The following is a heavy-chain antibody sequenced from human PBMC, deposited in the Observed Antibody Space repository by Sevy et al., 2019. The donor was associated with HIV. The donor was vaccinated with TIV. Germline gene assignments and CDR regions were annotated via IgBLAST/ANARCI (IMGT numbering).Heavy chain of an antibody. CDR3: ARDRGSSGWPYYYDSSGYYYLDY. V-gene: IGHV1-2*06. D-gene: IGHD3-22*01. CDR2: INPNSGGT. Sequence: ASVKVSCKASGYTFTGYYMHWVRQAHGQGLEWMGRINPNSGGTNYAQKFQGRVTMTRDTSISTAYMELSRLRSDDTAVYYCARDRGSSGWPYYYDSSGYYYLDYWGQGTLVTVSS. J-gene: IGHJ4*02. CDR1: GYTFTGYY.